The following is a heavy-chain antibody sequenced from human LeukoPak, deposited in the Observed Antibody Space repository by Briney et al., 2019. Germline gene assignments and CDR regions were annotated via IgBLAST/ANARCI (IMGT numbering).Heavy chain of an antibody. V-gene: IGHV3-30*18. J-gene: IGHJ3*02. CDR3: AKGYCSSTSCYRAFDI. D-gene: IGHD2-2*02. Sequence: GRSLRLSCAASGFTFSSYGMHWVRQAPGKGLEWVAVISYDGSNKYYADSVKGRFTISRDNSKNTLYLQMNSLRAEDTAVYYCAKGYCSSTSCYRAFDIWGQGTMVTVSS. CDR1: GFTFSSYG. CDR2: ISYDGSNK.